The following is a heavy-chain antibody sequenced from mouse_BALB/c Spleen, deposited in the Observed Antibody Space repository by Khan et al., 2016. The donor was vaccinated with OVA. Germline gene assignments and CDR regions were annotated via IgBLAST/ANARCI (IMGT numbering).Heavy chain of an antibody. V-gene: IGHV2-2*02. Sequence: QVQLKQSGPGLVQPSQSLSITCTVSGFSLTNYGVHWVRQSPGKGLEWLGLIWSGGSTDYNAAFISRLSISKDNSKSQVFFKMNSLQANDTAIYYCARNYDYDEGLAYWGQGTLVTVAA. CDR1: GFSLTNYG. CDR2: IWSGGST. CDR3: ARNYDYDEGLAY. D-gene: IGHD2-4*01. J-gene: IGHJ3*01.